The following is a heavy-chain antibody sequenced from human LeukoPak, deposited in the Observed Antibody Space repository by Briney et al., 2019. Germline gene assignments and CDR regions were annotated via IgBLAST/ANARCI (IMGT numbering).Heavy chain of an antibody. D-gene: IGHD3-3*01. CDR1: GGSFSGYY. V-gene: IGHV4-34*01. CDR3: ARGGGYDFWSGYYYYYYMDV. CDR2: INHSGST. Sequence: SETLSLTCAVYGGSFSGYYSSWIRQPPGKGLEWIGEINHSGSTNYNPSLKSRVTISVDTSKNQFSLKLSSVTAADTAVYYCARGGGYDFWSGYYYYYYMDVWGKGTTVTVSS. J-gene: IGHJ6*03.